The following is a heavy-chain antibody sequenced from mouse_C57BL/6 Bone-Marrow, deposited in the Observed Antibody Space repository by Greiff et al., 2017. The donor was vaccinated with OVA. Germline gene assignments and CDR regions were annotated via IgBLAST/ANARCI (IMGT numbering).Heavy chain of an antibody. J-gene: IGHJ3*01. V-gene: IGHV1-61*01. D-gene: IGHD2-2*01. CDR2: IYPSDSET. CDR3: ARYDYYGSAWFAY. Sequence: VQLKQPGAELVRPGSSVKLSCKASGYTFTSSWMDWVKQRPGQGLEWIGNIYPSDSETHYNQKFKDKATLTVDKSSSTAYMQLSSLTSEDSAVYYCARYDYYGSAWFAYWGQGTLVTVSA. CDR1: GYTFTSSW.